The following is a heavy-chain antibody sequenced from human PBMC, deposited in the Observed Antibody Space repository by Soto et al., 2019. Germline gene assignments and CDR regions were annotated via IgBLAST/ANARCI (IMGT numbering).Heavy chain of an antibody. Sequence: SETLSLTCAVYGGSFSGYYWSWIRQPPGKGLEWIGEINHSGSTNYNPSLKSRATISVDTSKNQFSLKLSSVTAADTAVYYCARVDEYSSSSSHLDYWGQGTLVTVSS. CDR2: INHSGST. D-gene: IGHD6-6*01. CDR3: ARVDEYSSSSSHLDY. CDR1: GGSFSGYY. V-gene: IGHV4-34*01. J-gene: IGHJ4*02.